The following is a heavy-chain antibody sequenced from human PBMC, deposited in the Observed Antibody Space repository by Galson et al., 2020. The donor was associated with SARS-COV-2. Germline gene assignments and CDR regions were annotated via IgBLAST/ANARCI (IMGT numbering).Heavy chain of an antibody. CDR2: ISAYNGNT. V-gene: IGHV1-18*01. D-gene: IGHD3-3*01. CDR3: ARDPVDFWGWFDP. Sequence: VRQAPGQGLEWMGWISAYNGNTNYAQKLQGRVTMTTDTSTSTAYMELRSLRSDDTAVYYCARDPVDFWGWFDPWGQGTLVTVSS. J-gene: IGHJ5*02.